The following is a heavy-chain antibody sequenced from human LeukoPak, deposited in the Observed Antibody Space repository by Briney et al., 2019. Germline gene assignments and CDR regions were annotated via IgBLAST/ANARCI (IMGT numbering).Heavy chain of an antibody. V-gene: IGHV3-23*01. J-gene: IGHJ4*02. CDR1: GFTFSSYG. D-gene: IGHD2/OR15-2a*01. CDR3: AKGPLLWN. Sequence: PGGSLRLSCAVSGFTFSSYGMSWVRQAPGKGLEWVSVISGSGGTTYYADSVKGRFTISRDNSRNTLYLQMNSLRAEDTAVYYCAKGPLLWNWGQGTLVTVPS. CDR2: ISGSGGTT.